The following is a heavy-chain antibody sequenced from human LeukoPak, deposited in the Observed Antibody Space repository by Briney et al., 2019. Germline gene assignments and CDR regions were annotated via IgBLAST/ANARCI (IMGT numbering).Heavy chain of an antibody. V-gene: IGHV3-21*01. Sequence: GGSLRLSCAASGFTFSSYSMNWVRQAPGKGLEWVSSISSSSSYIYYADSVKGRFTISRDNAKNSLYLLMNSLRAEDTAVYYCAREIDYYGSGSYQPFDYWGQGTLVTVSS. CDR2: ISSSSSYI. D-gene: IGHD3-10*01. J-gene: IGHJ4*02. CDR3: AREIDYYGSGSYQPFDY. CDR1: GFTFSSYS.